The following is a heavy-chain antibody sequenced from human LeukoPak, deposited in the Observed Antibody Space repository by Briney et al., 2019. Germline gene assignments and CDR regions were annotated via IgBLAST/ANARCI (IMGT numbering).Heavy chain of an antibody. D-gene: IGHD3-22*01. Sequence: SETLSLTCTVSGGSISSSSYYWGWIRQPPGKGLEWIGSIYYSGSTYYNPSLKSRVTISVDTSKNQFSLKLSSVTAADTAVYYCAREDYYDSSGYYLDCWGQGTLVTVSS. CDR3: AREDYYDSSGYYLDC. J-gene: IGHJ4*02. CDR1: GGSISSSSYY. V-gene: IGHV4-39*07. CDR2: IYYSGST.